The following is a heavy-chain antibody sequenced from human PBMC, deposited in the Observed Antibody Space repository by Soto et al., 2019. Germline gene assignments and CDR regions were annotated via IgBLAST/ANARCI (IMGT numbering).Heavy chain of an antibody. J-gene: IGHJ6*02. CDR3: ARGGSLSWIQLWLRLEDYYGMDV. CDR1: GDSISRGGYS. Sequence: TLSLACTVSGDSISRGGYSWSWIRQPPQKGLEWIGYIYHTGSTSYSPSLKSRVTILLDKSKNQFSLILNSVTAADTAVYYCARGGSLSWIQLWLRLEDYYGMDVWGQGTTVT. D-gene: IGHD5-18*01. V-gene: IGHV4-30-2*01. CDR2: IYHTGST.